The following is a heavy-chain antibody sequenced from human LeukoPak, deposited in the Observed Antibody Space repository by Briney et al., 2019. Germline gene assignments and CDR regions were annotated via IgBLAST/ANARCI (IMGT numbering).Heavy chain of an antibody. V-gene: IGHV3-30-3*01. CDR1: RFNLSSYS. CDR3: ASGSSGWYGEI. CDR2: ISFDGSKR. J-gene: IGHJ4*02. D-gene: IGHD6-19*01. Sequence: PGRSLRLSCAASRFNLSSYSIHWVRQAPGKGLECVSVISFDGSKRYYADSVKGRFTISRDNSKNTADLQMNSLRDEDTAVYYCASGSSGWYGEIWGQGTLVTVSS.